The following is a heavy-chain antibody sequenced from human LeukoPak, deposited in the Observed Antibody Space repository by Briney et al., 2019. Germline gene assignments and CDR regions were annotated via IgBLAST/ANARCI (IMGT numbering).Heavy chain of an antibody. V-gene: IGHV1-8*01. CDR3: ARSSVGSGWYGMGY. CDR1: EYTLTSYD. Sequence: ASVKVSCKACEYTLTSYDINWVRQATGQGLEWMGWMNPNSGNTGYAQKFQGRVTMTRNTSISTAYMELSSLRSEDTAVYYCARSSVGSGWYGMGYWGQGTLVSVSS. J-gene: IGHJ4*02. D-gene: IGHD6-19*01. CDR2: MNPNSGNT.